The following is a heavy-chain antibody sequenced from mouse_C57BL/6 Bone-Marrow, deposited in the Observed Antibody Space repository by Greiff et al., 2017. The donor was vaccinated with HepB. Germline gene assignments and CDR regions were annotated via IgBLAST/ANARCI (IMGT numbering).Heavy chain of an antibody. Sequence: VQLQQSGAELVKPGASVKLSCKASGYTFTSYWMHWVKQRPGQGLEWIGMIHPNSGSTNYNEKFKSKATLTVDKSSSTAYMQLSSLTSEDSAVYYCAREGYGSSGYWGQGTTLTVSS. J-gene: IGHJ2*01. D-gene: IGHD1-1*01. V-gene: IGHV1-64*01. CDR3: AREGYGSSGY. CDR2: IHPNSGST. CDR1: GYTFTSYW.